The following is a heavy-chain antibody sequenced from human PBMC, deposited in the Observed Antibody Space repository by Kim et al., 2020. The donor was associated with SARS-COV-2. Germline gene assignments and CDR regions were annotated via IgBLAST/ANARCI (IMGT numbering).Heavy chain of an antibody. CDR2: INADSGNT. CDR1: GYTFTHYT. D-gene: IGHD5-18*01. CDR3: ARGVDTAMAYHYDT. J-gene: IGHJ4*02. V-gene: IGHV1-3*01. Sequence: ASVKVSCEASGYTFTHYTMHWLRQAPGQRLEWMGWINADSGNTRYSQDFQGRVTLTRDTSATTGYMELSSLTSKDTAVYYCARGVDTAMAYHYDTWGQGTQVTVSS.